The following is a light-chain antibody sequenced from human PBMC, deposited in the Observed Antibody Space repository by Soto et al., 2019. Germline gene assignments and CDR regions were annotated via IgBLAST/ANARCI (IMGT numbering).Light chain of an antibody. V-gene: IGKV1-39*01. CDR2: GIY. J-gene: IGKJ4*01. Sequence: DLQMTQSPSSLSASVGDRVTITCRASQSIANYLNWYQQKPGKAPKLLIEGIYNLQGGVPSRVSGSGSGTDFTLTISSLQPEDFATYYCQQTYKTPPTFGGGTKVEIK. CDR3: QQTYKTPPT. CDR1: QSIANY.